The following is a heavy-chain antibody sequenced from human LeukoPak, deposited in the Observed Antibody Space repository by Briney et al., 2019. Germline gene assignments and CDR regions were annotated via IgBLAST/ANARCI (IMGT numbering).Heavy chain of an antibody. V-gene: IGHV3-9*01. CDR2: ITWNSDLI. Sequence: GGALRLSCAASRFTFDDYAMHWVRQAPGKGLEWVSSITWNSDLIVYADSVKGRFTVSRDNAKNSLYLQMNSLRAEDTAVYYCAGGATTDYWGQGTLVTVSS. J-gene: IGHJ4*02. D-gene: IGHD1-26*01. CDR3: AGGATTDY. CDR1: RFTFDDYA.